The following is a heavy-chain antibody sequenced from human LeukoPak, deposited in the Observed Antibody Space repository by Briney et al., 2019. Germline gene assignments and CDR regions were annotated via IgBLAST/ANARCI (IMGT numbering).Heavy chain of an antibody. V-gene: IGHV4-31*03. CDR1: GGSISSGGYY. J-gene: IGHJ4*02. D-gene: IGHD4-17*01. CDR2: TYYSGST. CDR3: ARDSFPYGDMFDY. Sequence: SETLSLTCTVSGGSISSGGYYWSWIRQHPGKGLEWIGYTYYSGSTYYNPSLKSRVTISVDTSKNQFSLKLSSVTAADTVVYYCARDSFPYGDMFDYWGQGTLVTVSS.